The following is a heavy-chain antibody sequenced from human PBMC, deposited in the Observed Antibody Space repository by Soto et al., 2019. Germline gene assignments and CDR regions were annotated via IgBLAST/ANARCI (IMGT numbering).Heavy chain of an antibody. CDR2: ISSSSSYT. D-gene: IGHD2-8*02. Sequence: PGGSLRLSCAASGFTFSDYYMSWIRQAPGKGLEWVSYISSSSSYTNYADSVKGRFTISRDNAKNSLYLQMNSLRAEDTAVYYWARGSESYWRAFDIWGQGTMVTVSS. CDR1: GFTFSDYY. J-gene: IGHJ3*02. V-gene: IGHV3-11*05. CDR3: ARGSESYWRAFDI.